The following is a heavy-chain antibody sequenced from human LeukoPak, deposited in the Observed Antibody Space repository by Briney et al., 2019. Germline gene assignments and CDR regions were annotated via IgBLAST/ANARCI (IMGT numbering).Heavy chain of an antibody. Sequence: PSETLTLPCTVSGGLIGSYCRSWFRQPPGKGLEWIGRIYTSGGYDHNPSPEIRVTMSLDTSKNQFDQKRTSVTAADTALYYGARGPSGYYYGWGEGILVTVSS. J-gene: IGHJ4*02. CDR1: GGLIGSYC. V-gene: IGHV4-4*07. D-gene: IGHD3-22*01. CDR2: IYTSGGY. CDR3: ARGPSGYYYG.